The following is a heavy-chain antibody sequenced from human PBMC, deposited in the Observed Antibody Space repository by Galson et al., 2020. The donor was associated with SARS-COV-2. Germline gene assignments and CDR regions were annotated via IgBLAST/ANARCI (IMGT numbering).Heavy chain of an antibody. V-gene: IGHV4-39*07. D-gene: IGHD6-19*01. CDR1: GGSINSANYY. CDR3: ARRLVPTLGKGGSFDY. J-gene: IGHJ4*02. CDR2: VYYSGTT. Sequence: SETLSLTCTVSGGSINSANYYWGWIRQTPGKGLECIGDVYYSGTTYYNPSLESRVTMSIDTSTAQFSLKRDSVSAADTAVYYCARRLVPTLGKGGSFDYWGQGILVTVS.